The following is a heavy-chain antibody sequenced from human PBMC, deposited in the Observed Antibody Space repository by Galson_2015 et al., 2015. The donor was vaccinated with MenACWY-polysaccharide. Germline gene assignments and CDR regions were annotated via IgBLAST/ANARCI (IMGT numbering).Heavy chain of an antibody. V-gene: IGHV2-5*02. CDR2: IYWDDDK. D-gene: IGHD6-19*01. CDR3: AHRRGPIAVAGTDFDY. Sequence: LTLTCTFSGSSLSTSGVGVGWIRQPPGKALEWLALIYWDDDKRYSPSLKSRLTITKDTSKNQVVLTMTNMDPVDTATYYCAHRRGPIAVAGTDFDYWGQGTLVTVSS. CDR1: GSSLSTSGVG. J-gene: IGHJ4*02.